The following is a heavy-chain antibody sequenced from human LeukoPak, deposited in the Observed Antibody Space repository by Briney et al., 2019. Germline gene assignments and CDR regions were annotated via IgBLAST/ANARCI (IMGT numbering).Heavy chain of an antibody. V-gene: IGHV4-34*01. CDR2: INHSGST. CDR3: ARGSRQSGYSYGYGILLFDY. CDR1: GFTFSSYG. Sequence: GSLRLSCAASGFTFSSYGMHWVRQPPGKGLEWIGEINHSGSTNYNPSLKSRVTISVDTSKNQFSLKLSSVTAADTAVYYCARGSRQSGYSYGYGILLFDYWGQGTLVTVSS. D-gene: IGHD5-18*01. J-gene: IGHJ4*02.